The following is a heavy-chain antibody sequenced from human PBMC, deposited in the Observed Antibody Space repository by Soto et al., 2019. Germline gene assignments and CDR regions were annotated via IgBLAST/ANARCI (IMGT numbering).Heavy chain of an antibody. CDR2: INPNSGGT. CDR3: ARGADSSCWWPGGMDV. V-gene: IGHV1-2*02. J-gene: IGHJ6*02. Sequence: ASVKVSCKASGYTFTGYYMHWMRQETGQGLEWMGWINPNSGGTNYAQKFQGRVTMTRDTSISTAYMELSRLRSDDTAVYYCARGADSSCWWPGGMDVWGQGTTVTVAS. CDR1: GYTFTGYY. D-gene: IGHD6-19*01.